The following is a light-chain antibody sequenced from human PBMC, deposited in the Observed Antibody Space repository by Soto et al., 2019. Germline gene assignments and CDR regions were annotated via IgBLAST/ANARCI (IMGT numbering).Light chain of an antibody. V-gene: IGKV3-11*01. Sequence: EIVLTRAPATLSLSPGERATLSCSASQSVNNYLHWYQQKPGQSPRLLIFDASNRATGIPARFSGSGSATDFTLTISSLEPEDFAVYYCQHRSIWPVSFGQGTRLE. CDR1: QSVNNY. CDR3: QHRSIWPVS. CDR2: DAS. J-gene: IGKJ5*01.